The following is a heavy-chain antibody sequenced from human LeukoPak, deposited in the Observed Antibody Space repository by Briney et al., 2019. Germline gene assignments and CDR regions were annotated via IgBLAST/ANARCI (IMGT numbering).Heavy chain of an antibody. CDR2: IGTSGNTI. Sequence: PGGALRLSCAASGFTFSGYMMDCVRQAPGKGLEWVSFIGTSGNTIYYADSVKGRFTVSRDNAKNSLYLQMNSVRAEDTAVYYCERDQWLDYWGQGTLVTVSS. J-gene: IGHJ4*02. CDR1: GFTFSGYM. CDR3: ERDQWLDY. V-gene: IGHV3-48*04. D-gene: IGHD6-19*01.